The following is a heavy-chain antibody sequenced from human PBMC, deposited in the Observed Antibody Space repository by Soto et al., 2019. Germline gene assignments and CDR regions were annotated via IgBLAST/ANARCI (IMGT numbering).Heavy chain of an antibody. CDR2: KYYSGST. CDR3: ARNGEGY. Sequence: QLQLQESGPGLVKPSETLSLTCTVSGGSISSSSYYWGWIRQPPGKGLEWIGSKYYSGSTYSNPSLNGRVTIYVDTSTHQFSLKLSSETAADPAVYYCARNGEGYWGQGTLVTV. CDR1: GGSISSSSYY. V-gene: IGHV4-39*01. J-gene: IGHJ4*02.